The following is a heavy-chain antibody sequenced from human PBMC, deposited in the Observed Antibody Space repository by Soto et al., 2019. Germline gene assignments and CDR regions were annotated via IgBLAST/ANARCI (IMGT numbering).Heavy chain of an antibody. CDR2: MSSSSTYI. CDR1: GFTFSTYS. CDR3: ARDTSGIAAAGGGYGMDV. Sequence: EVQLVESGGGLVKPGGSLRLSCAASGFTFSTYSMNWVRQAPGKGLEWVSSMSSSSTYIYYAYSVKGRFTISRDNAKNSLVLQMNSLRAEDTAVYFCARDTSGIAAAGGGYGMDVWGQGTTVTVSS. J-gene: IGHJ6*02. V-gene: IGHV3-21*01. D-gene: IGHD6-13*01.